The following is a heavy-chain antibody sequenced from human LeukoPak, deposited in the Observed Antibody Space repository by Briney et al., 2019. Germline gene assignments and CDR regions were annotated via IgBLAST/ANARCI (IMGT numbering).Heavy chain of an antibody. CDR1: GFTLSQYA. J-gene: IGHJ3*02. Sequence: GGSLRLSCAASGFTLSQYAMHWVRQAPGKGLEWVAVISYDGSNKYYADSVKGRFTISRDNSKNTLYLQMNSLRAEDTAVYYCARETPIVVVPAADNAFDIWGQGTMVTVSS. CDR3: ARETPIVVVPAADNAFDI. CDR2: ISYDGSNK. D-gene: IGHD2-2*01. V-gene: IGHV3-30*19.